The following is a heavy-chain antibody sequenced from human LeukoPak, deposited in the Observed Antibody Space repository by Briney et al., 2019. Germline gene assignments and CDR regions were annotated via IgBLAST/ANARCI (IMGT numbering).Heavy chain of an antibody. CDR1: GFTFDDYA. CDR2: ISWDGGST. V-gene: IGHV3-43D*03. D-gene: IGHD3-10*01. Sequence: GGSLRLSCAASGFTFDDYAMHWVRQAPGKGLEWVSLISWDGGSTYYADSVKGRFTISRDNSKNSLYLQMNSLRAEDTALYYCAKARYGSGSYYNVLDYWGQGTLVTVSS. CDR3: AKARYGSGSYYNVLDY. J-gene: IGHJ4*02.